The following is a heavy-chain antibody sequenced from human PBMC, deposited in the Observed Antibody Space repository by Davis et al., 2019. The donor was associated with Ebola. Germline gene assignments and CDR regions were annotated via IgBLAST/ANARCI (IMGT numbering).Heavy chain of an antibody. CDR3: VRGWFRSGMDV. D-gene: IGHD3-10*01. Sequence: PSDTLSPTCALPGAPVSGGSGARNSIRQSPSSGLEWLGRTYYSSKWYNDYAASVDSRITVNPDTFKNQFSLLLSSVTPEDTAIYYCVRGWFRSGMDVWGQGTTVTVSS. V-gene: IGHV6-1*01. CDR2: TYYSSKWYN. J-gene: IGHJ6*02. CDR1: GAPVSGGSGA.